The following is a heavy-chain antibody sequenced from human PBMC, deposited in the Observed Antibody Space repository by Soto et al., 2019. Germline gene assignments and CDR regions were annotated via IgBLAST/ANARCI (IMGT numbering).Heavy chain of an antibody. CDR3: ARAPARIKTEGHGEYGMDV. CDR1: GFTFSTYW. Sequence: PGGSLRLSCAASGFTFSTYWMTWVRQAPGKGLEWVANIKEDGSEKYYVDSVKGRFTISRDNAKNSLYLQLNSLRGGDTAVYYCARAPARIKTEGHGEYGMDVWGQGTTVTVSS. D-gene: IGHD2-15*01. V-gene: IGHV3-7*01. J-gene: IGHJ6*02. CDR2: IKEDGSEK.